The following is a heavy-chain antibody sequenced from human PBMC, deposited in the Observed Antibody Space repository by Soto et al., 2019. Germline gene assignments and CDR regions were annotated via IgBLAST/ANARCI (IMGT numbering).Heavy chain of an antibody. D-gene: IGHD2-2*01. CDR2: FDPEDGET. J-gene: IGHJ4*02. CDR3: VTYQALASYCSSTSCPGGFDY. CDR1: GYTLTELS. V-gene: IGHV1-24*01. Sequence: ASVKVSCKVSGYTLTELSMHWVRQAPGKGLEWMGGFDPEDGETIYAQKFQGRVTMTEDTSTDTAYMELSSLISEVTAVYYCVTYQALASYCSSTSCPGGFDYWGQGTLVTVSS.